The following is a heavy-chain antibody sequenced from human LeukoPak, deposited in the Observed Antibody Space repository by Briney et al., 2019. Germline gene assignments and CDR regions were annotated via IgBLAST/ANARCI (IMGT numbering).Heavy chain of an antibody. CDR2: ISAYNGNT. CDR1: GYTFTSYG. Sequence: ASVKVSCKASGYTFTSYGISWVRQAPGQGHEWMGWISAYNGNTNYAQKLQGRVTMTTDTSTSTAYMELRSLRSDDTAVYYCARAGRRITIFGVVEDAFDIWGQGTMVTVSS. D-gene: IGHD3-3*01. CDR3: ARAGRRITIFGVVEDAFDI. V-gene: IGHV1-18*01. J-gene: IGHJ3*02.